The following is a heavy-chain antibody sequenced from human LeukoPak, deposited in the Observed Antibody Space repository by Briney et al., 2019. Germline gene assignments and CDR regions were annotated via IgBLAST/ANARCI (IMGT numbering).Heavy chain of an antibody. CDR2: INTDGTVT. CDR3: ATKQWLAPPPDS. V-gene: IGHV3-74*01. D-gene: IGHD6-19*01. Sequence: PGGSLRLSYAASGFTFSKYWMLWARQAPGKGLESVSRINTDGTVTTYADSVKGRFTVSRDNADNTMFLQMNSVRDEDTAVYYCATKQWLAPPPDSWGQGTPVTVSS. J-gene: IGHJ4*02. CDR1: GFTFSKYW.